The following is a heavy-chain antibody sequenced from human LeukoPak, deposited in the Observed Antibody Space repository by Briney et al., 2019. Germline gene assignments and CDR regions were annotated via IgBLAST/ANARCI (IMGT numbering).Heavy chain of an antibody. Sequence: PGRSLRLSCAASGFTFSSYGMHWVRQAPGKGLEWVAVIWYDGSNKYYADYVKGRFTISRDNSKNTLYLQMNSLRAEDTAVYYCARDGLRGSYYFDYWGQGTLVTVSS. CDR1: GFTFSSYG. D-gene: IGHD1-26*01. CDR2: IWYDGSNK. V-gene: IGHV3-33*01. J-gene: IGHJ4*02. CDR3: ARDGLRGSYYFDY.